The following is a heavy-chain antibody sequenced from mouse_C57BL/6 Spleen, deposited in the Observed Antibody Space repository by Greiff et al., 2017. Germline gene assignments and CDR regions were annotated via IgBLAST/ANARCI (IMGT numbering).Heavy chain of an antibody. CDR3: ARFDYEEVDYFDD. CDR2: IYPGDGDT. J-gene: IGHJ2*01. CDR1: GYAFSSSW. D-gene: IGHD2-4*01. Sequence: VQLKESGPELVKPGASVKISCKASGYAFSSSWMNWVKQRPGKGLEWIGRIYPGDGDTNYNGKFKGKATLTADKSSSTAYMQLSSLTSEDSAVYFCARFDYEEVDYFDDWGQGTTLTVSS. V-gene: IGHV1-82*01.